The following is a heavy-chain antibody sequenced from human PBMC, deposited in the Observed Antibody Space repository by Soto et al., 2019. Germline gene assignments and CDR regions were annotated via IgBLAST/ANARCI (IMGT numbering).Heavy chain of an antibody. CDR2: INTVNGNT. D-gene: IGHD3-10*02. V-gene: IGHV1-3*04. Sequence: QVQLVQSGAEVKKPGASVKVSCKASGYTFTRYPIHWVRQAPGQRLEWMGWINTVNGNTKYSQKYQGRVTISSDTSANTAYIELSTLRSEYTSVYYCARAMICSEPAGDGYYFDYWGQGTLGTGSS. CDR3: ARAMICSEPAGDGYYFDY. CDR1: GYTFTRYP. J-gene: IGHJ4*02.